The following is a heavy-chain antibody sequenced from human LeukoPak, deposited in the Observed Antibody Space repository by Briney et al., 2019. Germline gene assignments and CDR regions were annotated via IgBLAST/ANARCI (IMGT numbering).Heavy chain of an antibody. CDR1: GFTFSSYA. D-gene: IGHD3-3*01. V-gene: IGHV3-23*01. CDR3: AKSLEWLSRRGY. J-gene: IGHJ4*02. CDR2: ISGSGGST. Sequence: GGSLRLSCAASGFTFSSYAMSWVRQTPGKGLEWVSAISGSGGSTYYADSVKGRFTISRDNSKNTLYLQMNSLRAEDTAVYYCAKSLEWLSRRGYWGQGTLVTVSS.